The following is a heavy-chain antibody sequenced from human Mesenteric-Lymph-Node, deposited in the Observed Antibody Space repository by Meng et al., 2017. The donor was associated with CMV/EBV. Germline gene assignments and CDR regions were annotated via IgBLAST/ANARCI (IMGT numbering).Heavy chain of an antibody. CDR3: GRSTFIDSWSGLVGY. CDR1: GYPFTDYY. D-gene: IGHD3-3*01. V-gene: IGHV1-2*02. Sequence: ASVKVSCKASGYPFTDYYLHWVRQVPGQGLEWMGWINPYTGATKSAQKFQGRVTMARDTSISAAYMEVSRLGSDDAAVYYCGRSTFIDSWSGLVGYWGQGTLVTVSS. CDR2: INPYTGAT. J-gene: IGHJ4*02.